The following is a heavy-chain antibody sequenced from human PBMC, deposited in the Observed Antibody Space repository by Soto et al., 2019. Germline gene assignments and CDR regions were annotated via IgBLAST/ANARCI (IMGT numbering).Heavy chain of an antibody. CDR2: MNPHSGDT. CDR3: ARQQAMDY. Sequence: QVQLVQSGAEVKKPGASVKVSCKASGYTFVNYEINWVRQATGQGLEWLGWMNPHSGDTFYAQNFQGRVTMTRNTSLTTAYRELNSLKSEDTAVYYCARQQAMDYWGQGTLVTVSS. J-gene: IGHJ4*02. CDR1: GYTFVNYE. V-gene: IGHV1-8*01.